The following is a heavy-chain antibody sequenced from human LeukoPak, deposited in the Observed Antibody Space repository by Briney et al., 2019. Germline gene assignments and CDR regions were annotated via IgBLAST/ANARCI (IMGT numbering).Heavy chain of an antibody. CDR3: ARDEDTAMEY. V-gene: IGHV3-21*01. Sequence: GGSLRLSCAASGFTFSSYSMNWVRQAPGKGLEWVSSISSSSSYIYYADSVKGRFTISRDNAKNSLYLQMNSLRAEETAVYYCARDEDTAMEYWGQGTLVTVSS. D-gene: IGHD5-18*01. CDR2: ISSSSSYI. CDR1: GFTFSSYS. J-gene: IGHJ4*02.